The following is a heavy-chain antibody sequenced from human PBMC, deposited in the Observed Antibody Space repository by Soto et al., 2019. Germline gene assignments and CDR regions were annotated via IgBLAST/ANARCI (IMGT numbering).Heavy chain of an antibody. J-gene: IGHJ4*02. V-gene: IGHV3-15*07. CDR2: VKTKADGGAA. CDR3: TTLRPS. CDR1: GFNFSDAW. Sequence: PGGSLRLSCVDSGFNFSDAWMNWVRQAPGKGLEWVGHVKTKADGGAADYAASVKGRFTVTRDDSRNTLYLQMDSLRSEDTAIYYCTTLRPSWGQGTLVTVSS.